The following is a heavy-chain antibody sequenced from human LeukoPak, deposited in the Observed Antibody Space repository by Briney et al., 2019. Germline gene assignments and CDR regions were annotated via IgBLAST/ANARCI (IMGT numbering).Heavy chain of an antibody. D-gene: IGHD1-14*01. J-gene: IGHJ4*02. CDR3: ARGVEPLAANTLAY. V-gene: IGHV3-53*01. CDR2: LYSDGNT. CDR1: GFTVITND. Sequence: GGSLRLSCAASGFTVITNDMTWVRQAPGKGLEWVSVLYSDGNTKYADSVQGRFTISRDNSKNTLYLEMNGLSADDTAVYYCARGVEPLAANTLAYWGQGTLVTVSS.